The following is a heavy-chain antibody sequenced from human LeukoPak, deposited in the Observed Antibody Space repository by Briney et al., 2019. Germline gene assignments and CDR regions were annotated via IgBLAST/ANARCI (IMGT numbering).Heavy chain of an antibody. V-gene: IGHV3-23*01. CDR3: AKGLSSSGRGYYGMDV. CDR1: GFTFSSYA. D-gene: IGHD6-19*01. Sequence: PGGSLRLSCAASGFTFSSYAMSWVRQAPGKGLEWVSAISGSGSSTYYADSVKGRFTISRDNSKNTLYLQMNSLRAEDTAVYYCAKGLSSSGRGYYGMDVWGQGTTVTVSS. CDR2: ISGSGSST. J-gene: IGHJ6*02.